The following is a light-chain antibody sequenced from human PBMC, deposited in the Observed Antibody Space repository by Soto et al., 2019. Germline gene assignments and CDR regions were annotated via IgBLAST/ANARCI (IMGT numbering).Light chain of an antibody. Sequence: QSALTQPPSASGSPGQSVTISCTGTSSDVGGYNYVSWYQQHPGKAPKLMIYEVSKRPSGVPDRFSGSKSGNTASLTVSGLQAEDEADYYCSSYAGSSLGVFGGGTQLTVL. CDR3: SSYAGSSLGV. J-gene: IGLJ2*01. CDR1: SSDVGGYNY. CDR2: EVS. V-gene: IGLV2-8*01.